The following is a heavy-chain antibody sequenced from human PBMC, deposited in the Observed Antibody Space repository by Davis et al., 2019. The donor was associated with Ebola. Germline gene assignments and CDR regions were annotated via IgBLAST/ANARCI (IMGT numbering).Heavy chain of an antibody. CDR1: GGSISSGGYY. Sequence: SETLSLTCTVSGGSISSGGYYWSWIRQHPGKGLGWIGYIYYSGSTNYNPSLKSRVTISVDTSKNQFSLKLSSVTAADTAVYYCARALLWTNYYGMDVWGQGTTVTVSS. V-gene: IGHV4-61*08. J-gene: IGHJ6*02. CDR3: ARALLWTNYYGMDV. D-gene: IGHD3-10*01. CDR2: IYYSGST.